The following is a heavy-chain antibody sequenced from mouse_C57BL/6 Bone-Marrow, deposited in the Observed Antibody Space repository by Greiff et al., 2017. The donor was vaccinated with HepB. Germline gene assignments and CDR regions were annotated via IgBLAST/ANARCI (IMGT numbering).Heavy chain of an antibody. J-gene: IGHJ3*01. CDR2: IRNKANGYTT. Sequence: EVKLMESGGGLVQPGGSLSLSCAASGFTFTDYYMSWVRQPPGKALEWLGFIRNKANGYTTEYSASVKGRFTISRDNSQSILYLQMNALRAEDSATYYCARSAYCPFAYWGQGTRVTVSA. V-gene: IGHV7-3*01. CDR3: ARSAYCPFAY. D-gene: IGHD1-1*01. CDR1: GFTFTDYY.